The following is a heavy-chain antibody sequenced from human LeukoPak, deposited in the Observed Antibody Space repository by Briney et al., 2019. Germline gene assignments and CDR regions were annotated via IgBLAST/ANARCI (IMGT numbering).Heavy chain of an antibody. CDR3: ARQTGSGLFTLP. CDR1: GGTISSYY. D-gene: IGHD3/OR15-3a*01. Sequence: SETLSLTCTVSGGTISSYYWSWIRQPPGKGLEWIGYIYYSGSTNYNPSLKSRVTISVDTSKNQFSLKLSSVTATDTAMYYCARQTGSGLFTLPGGQGTLVTVSS. CDR2: IYYSGST. J-gene: IGHJ4*02. V-gene: IGHV4-59*08.